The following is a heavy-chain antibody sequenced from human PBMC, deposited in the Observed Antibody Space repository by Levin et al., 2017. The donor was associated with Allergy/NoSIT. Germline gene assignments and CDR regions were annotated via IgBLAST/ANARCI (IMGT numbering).Heavy chain of an antibody. D-gene: IGHD1-1*01. Sequence: SQTLSLTCTVSGGSISSYYWSWIRQPPGKGLEWIGYIYYSGSTNYNPSLKSRVTISVDTSKNQFSLKLSSVTAADTAVYYCARHWALGTTGTFGVGKAFDIWGQGTMVTVSS. CDR3: ARHWALGTTGTFGVGKAFDI. CDR2: IYYSGST. V-gene: IGHV4-59*08. CDR1: GGSISSYY. J-gene: IGHJ3*02.